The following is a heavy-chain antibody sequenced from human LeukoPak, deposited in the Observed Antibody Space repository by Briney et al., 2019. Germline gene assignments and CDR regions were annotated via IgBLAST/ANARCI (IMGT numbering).Heavy chain of an antibody. Sequence: ASVKVSCEASGYTFTSHDINWVRQATGRGLEWMGWMNPNSGNTGYAQKFQGRVTMTRNTSISTAYMELSSLRSEDTAVYYCARETVVPAAIDYWGQGTLVTVSS. CDR1: GYTFTSHD. J-gene: IGHJ4*02. CDR2: MNPNSGNT. V-gene: IGHV1-8*01. CDR3: ARETVVPAAIDY. D-gene: IGHD2-2*01.